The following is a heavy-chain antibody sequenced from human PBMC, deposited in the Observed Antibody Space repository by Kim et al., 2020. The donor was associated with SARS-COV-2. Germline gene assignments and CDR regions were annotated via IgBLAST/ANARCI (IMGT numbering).Heavy chain of an antibody. D-gene: IGHD2-2*02. Sequence: VKGRFTSSRDNTKNALYLKMNSLRAEDTAVYYCARDRVQNQLLYGWFDPWGQGTLVTVSS. CDR3: ARDRVQNQLLYGWFDP. V-gene: IGHV3-30*01. J-gene: IGHJ5*02.